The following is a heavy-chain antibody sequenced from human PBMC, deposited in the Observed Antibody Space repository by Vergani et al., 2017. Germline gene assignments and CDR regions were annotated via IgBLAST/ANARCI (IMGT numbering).Heavy chain of an antibody. CDR3: ARVNTETNGHLYYYYYMEV. D-gene: IGHD4-11*01. CDR2: IDHTGRP. CDR1: GVSFTSYH. V-gene: IGHV4-34*01. J-gene: IGHJ6*03. Sequence: QVQLQQWGGGLLKPSETLSLTCVVNGVSFTSYHWTWIRQSPGEGLDWVGDIDHTGRPDYNPSLQSRLTMSVDKSRNQFSLTLTSVTATDTAIYFCARVNTETNGHLYYYYYMEVWGQGTAVTVS.